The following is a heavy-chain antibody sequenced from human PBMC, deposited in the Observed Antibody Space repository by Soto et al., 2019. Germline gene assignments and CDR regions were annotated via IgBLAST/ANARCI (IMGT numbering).Heavy chain of an antibody. CDR1: VYTFTSYG. J-gene: IGHJ6*02. CDR2: ISAYNGNT. D-gene: IGHD5-18*01. CDR3: ARDSSGYSYGYYYYYGMDV. Sequence: ASVKVSCKASVYTFTSYGISWVRQAPGQGLEWMGWISAYNGNTNYAQKLQGRVTMTTDTSTSTAYMELRSLRSDDTAVYYCARDSSGYSYGYYYYYGMDVWGQGTTVTVSS. V-gene: IGHV1-18*01.